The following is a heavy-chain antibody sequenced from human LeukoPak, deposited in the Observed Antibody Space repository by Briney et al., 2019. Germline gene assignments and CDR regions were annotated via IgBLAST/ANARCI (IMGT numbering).Heavy chain of an antibody. J-gene: IGHJ4*02. CDR3: AKASSYYYDSSGYLYYFDY. V-gene: IGHV3-23*01. CDR2: ISGSGGST. D-gene: IGHD3-22*01. Sequence: PGGSLRLSCAASGFTFSSYGMSWVRQAPGKGLEWVSAISGSGGSTYYADSVKGRFTISRDNSKNTLYLQMNSLRAEDTAVYYCAKASSYYYDSSGYLYYFDYWGQGTLVTVSS. CDR1: GFTFSSYG.